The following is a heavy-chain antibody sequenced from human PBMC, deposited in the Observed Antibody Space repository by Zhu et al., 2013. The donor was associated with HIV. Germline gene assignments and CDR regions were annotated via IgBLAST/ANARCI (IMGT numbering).Heavy chain of an antibody. CDR2: IIPILGIA. V-gene: IGHV1-69*02. J-gene: IGHJ5*02. Sequence: QVQLVQSGAEVKKPGSSVKVSCKASGGTFSSYTISWVRQAPGQGLEWMGRIIPILGIANYAQKFQGRVTITADKSTSTAYMELSSLRSEDTAVYYCASQGRSYWENNWFDPWGQGTLSPSPQ. D-gene: IGHD1-26*01. CDR1: GGTFSSYT. CDR3: ASQGRSYWENNWFDP.